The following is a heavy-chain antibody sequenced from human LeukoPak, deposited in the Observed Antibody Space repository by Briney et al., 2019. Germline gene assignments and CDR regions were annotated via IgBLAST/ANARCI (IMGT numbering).Heavy chain of an antibody. V-gene: IGHV3-23*01. Sequence: GGSLRLSCAASGFTFSSYAMSWVRQAPGKGLEWVSAISGSGGSTYYADSVKGRFTISRDNSKNTLYLQVNSLRAEDTAVYYCAKDDTMIVVVFDYWGQGTLVTVSS. CDR1: GFTFSSYA. J-gene: IGHJ4*02. CDR3: AKDDTMIVVVFDY. D-gene: IGHD3-22*01. CDR2: ISGSGGST.